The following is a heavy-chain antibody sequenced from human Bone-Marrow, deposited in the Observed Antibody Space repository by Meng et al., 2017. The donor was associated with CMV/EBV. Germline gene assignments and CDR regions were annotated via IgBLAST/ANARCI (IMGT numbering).Heavy chain of an antibody. CDR3: ARKGKYSTDGWFDP. CDR1: GYTFTSFG. J-gene: IGHJ5*02. V-gene: IGHV1-18*01. Sequence: VQSGADVKKPGASVKVSCKASGYTFTSFGISWVRQAPGQGLEWLGWISAYNGNTNYAQKLQGRVTMTTDTSTSTDYMELRSLRSDDTAVYYCARKGKYSTDGWFDPWGQGTLVTVSS. D-gene: IGHD6-6*01. CDR2: ISAYNGNT.